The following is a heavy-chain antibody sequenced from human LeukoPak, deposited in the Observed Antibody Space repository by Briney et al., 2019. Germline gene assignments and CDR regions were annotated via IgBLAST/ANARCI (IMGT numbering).Heavy chain of an antibody. CDR2: IFYSGST. J-gene: IGHJ3*02. D-gene: IGHD3-16*01. CDR3: ARGSRGRAFDI. Sequence: SETLSLTCTVSGGSITSSSYYWGWIRQPPGKGLEWIGNIFYSGSTYYSPSLRSRVTISLDTSRNQFSLKLSSVTAADTAVYYCARGSRGRAFDIWGQGTMVTVSS. CDR1: GGSITSSSYY. V-gene: IGHV4-39*07.